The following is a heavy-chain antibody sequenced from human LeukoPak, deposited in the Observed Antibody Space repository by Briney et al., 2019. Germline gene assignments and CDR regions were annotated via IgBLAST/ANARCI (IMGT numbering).Heavy chain of an antibody. J-gene: IGHJ6*03. CDR2: IYFSGST. V-gene: IGHV4-59*01. CDR3: AGALRYFDWLSTRHYYYYMDV. CDR1: GGSISSYY. Sequence: SETLSLTCTVSGGSISSYYCSWIRQPPGKGLEWNGYIYFSGSTNYNPSLKSRVTISVDTSKNQFSLKLSSVAAADTAVYYCAGALRYFDWLSTRHYYYYMDVWGKGTTVTVSS. D-gene: IGHD3-9*01.